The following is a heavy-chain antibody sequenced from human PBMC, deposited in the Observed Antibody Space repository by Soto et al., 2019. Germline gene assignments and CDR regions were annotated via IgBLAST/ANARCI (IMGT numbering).Heavy chain of an antibody. J-gene: IGHJ4*02. V-gene: IGHV3-9*01. CDR2: ISWNSGSI. CDR1: GFTFDDYA. Sequence: EVQLVESGGGLVQPGRSLRLSCAASGFTFDDYAMHWVRQAPGKGLEWVSGISWNSGSIGYADSVKGRFTISRDNAKNSLYLQMNSLRAEDTALYYCAKAQSRYFDWLLGFDYWGQGTLVTVSS. CDR3: AKAQSRYFDWLLGFDY. D-gene: IGHD3-9*01.